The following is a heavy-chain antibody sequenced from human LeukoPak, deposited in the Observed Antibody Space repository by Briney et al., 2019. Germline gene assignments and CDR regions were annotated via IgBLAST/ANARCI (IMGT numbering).Heavy chain of an antibody. CDR1: GGSISSYY. V-gene: IGHV4-59*01. CDR3: ARYRFSGGGNYFDS. Sequence: SETLSLTCTVSGGSISSYYWSWIRQPPGKGLEWIGYIYYTGSTNCNPSLKSRVTISVDTSKNQFSLKLSAVTAADTAMYYCARYRFSGGGNYFDSWGQGTLVTVSS. D-gene: IGHD3-16*01. J-gene: IGHJ4*02. CDR2: IYYTGST.